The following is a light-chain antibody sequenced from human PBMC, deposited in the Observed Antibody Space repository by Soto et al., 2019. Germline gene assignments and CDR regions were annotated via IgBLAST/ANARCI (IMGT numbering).Light chain of an antibody. V-gene: IGKV1-33*01. J-gene: IGKJ3*01. CDR2: GAS. Sequence: DIQMTQSPSSLSASVGDRVTITCQASQDIRKYLSWYQQKPGRAPKLMIYGASNLETGVPSRCSGSGSGSDFTFTNSSLQPEDVATYYCQHYDHLPPFTFGPGTKVAVK. CDR3: QHYDHLPPFT. CDR1: QDIRKY.